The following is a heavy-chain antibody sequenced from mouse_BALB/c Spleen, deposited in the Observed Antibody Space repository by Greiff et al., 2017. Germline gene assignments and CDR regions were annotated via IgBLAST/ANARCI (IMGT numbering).Heavy chain of an antibody. Sequence: EVQLVESGPSLVKPSQTLSLTCSVTGDSITSGYWNWIRKFPGNKLEYMGYISYSGSTYYNPPLKSRISITRDTSKNQYYLQLNSVTTEDTATYYCARWGDGTTTRGAMDYWGQGTSVTVSS. CDR2: ISYSGST. J-gene: IGHJ4*01. D-gene: IGHD2-1*01. CDR3: ARWGDGTTTRGAMDY. CDR1: GDSITSGY. V-gene: IGHV3-8*02.